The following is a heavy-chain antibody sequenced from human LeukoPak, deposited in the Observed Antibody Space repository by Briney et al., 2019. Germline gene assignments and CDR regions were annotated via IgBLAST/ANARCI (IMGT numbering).Heavy chain of an antibody. D-gene: IGHD2-2*01. CDR3: ARVLGGEYHFDY. CDR2: ISSNGGST. V-gene: IGHV3-64*01. Sequence: GGSLRLSCAASGFTFSSYAMHWVRQAPGMGLEYVSAISSNGGSTYYANSVKGRFTISRDNSKNTLYLQMGSLRAEDMAVYYCARVLGGEYHFDYWGQGTLVTVSS. CDR1: GFTFSSYA. J-gene: IGHJ4*02.